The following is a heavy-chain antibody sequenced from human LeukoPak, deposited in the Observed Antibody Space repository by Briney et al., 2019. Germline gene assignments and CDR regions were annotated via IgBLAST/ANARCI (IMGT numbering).Heavy chain of an antibody. D-gene: IGHD5-18*01. CDR3: AKDPHTGYSFAY. CDR1: GFTFSSYA. Sequence: GGSLRLSCVFSGFTFSSYAMSWVRQAPGKGLEWVSSLSGSGGSTYYANSVKGRFTISRDNSKNTLYLQMNSLRVEDTAVYYCAKDPHTGYSFAYWGQGTLVTVSS. J-gene: IGHJ4*02. V-gene: IGHV3-23*01. CDR2: LSGSGGST.